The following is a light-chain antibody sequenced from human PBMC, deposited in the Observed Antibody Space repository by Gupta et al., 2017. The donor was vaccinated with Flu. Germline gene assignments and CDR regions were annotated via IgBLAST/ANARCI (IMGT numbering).Light chain of an antibody. J-gene: IGKJ4*01. CDR1: QNIGRY. CDR3: QHANSSPRT. V-gene: IGKV1-12*01. Sequence: DIHMTQSPSSVPASVGDRVTITCRASQNIGRYLAWYQQRPGSAPTLLISGASTLHNGAPSRFSGSGSGTEFTLTISKLQPEEYATYYCQHANSSPRTFGRGTMVEFK. CDR2: GAS.